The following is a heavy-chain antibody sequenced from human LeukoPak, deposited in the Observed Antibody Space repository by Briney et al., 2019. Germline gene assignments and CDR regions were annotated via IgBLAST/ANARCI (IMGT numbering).Heavy chain of an antibody. CDR1: GFTFDDYA. CDR2: ISWNSGSI. CDR3: AKDMVDTAMTLPGY. D-gene: IGHD5-18*01. Sequence: GGSLRLSCAASGFTFDDYAMHWVRQAPGKGLEWVSGISWNSGSIGYADSVKGRFTISRDNAKNSLYLQMNSLRAEDTALYYCAKDMVDTAMTLPGYWGQGTLVTVSS. J-gene: IGHJ4*02. V-gene: IGHV3-9*01.